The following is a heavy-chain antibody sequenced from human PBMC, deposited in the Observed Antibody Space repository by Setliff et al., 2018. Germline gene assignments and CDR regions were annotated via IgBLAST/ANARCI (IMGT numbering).Heavy chain of an antibody. Sequence: GASVKVSCKASGYTFTSYAMHWVRQAPGQRLEWMVWINAGNGNTKYSQKFQGRVTMTTDSSTSTAYMELRTLRSDDTAVYYCASLRLRYDAFDIWGQGTMVTVSS. CDR1: GYTFTSYA. V-gene: IGHV1-3*01. J-gene: IGHJ3*02. D-gene: IGHD4-17*01. CDR2: INAGNGNT. CDR3: ASLRLRYDAFDI.